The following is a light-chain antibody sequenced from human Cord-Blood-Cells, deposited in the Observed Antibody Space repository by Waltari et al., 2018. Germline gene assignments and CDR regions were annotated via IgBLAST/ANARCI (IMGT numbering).Light chain of an antibody. CDR2: DVS. J-gene: IGLJ2*01. CDR1: SSDVGGYNY. CDR3: CSYAGSYTVV. Sequence: QSALTQPRSVSGSPGQSVTISCTGTSSDVGGYNYVSWYQPHPGKAPKLMIYDVSKLPAGVPDRFSGAKSGNPASLTISGLQAEDEADYYCCSYAGSYTVVFGGGTKLTVL. V-gene: IGLV2-11*01.